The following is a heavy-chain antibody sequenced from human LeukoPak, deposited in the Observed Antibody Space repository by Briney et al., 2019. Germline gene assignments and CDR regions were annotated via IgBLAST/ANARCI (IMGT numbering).Heavy chain of an antibody. V-gene: IGHV1-2*02. D-gene: IGHD6-13*01. CDR2: INPNSGGT. CDR3: ARDEAIAAAGTVGY. Sequence: GASVKVSCKASGYTFTGYYMHWVRQAPGQGLEWMGWINPNSGGTNYAQKFQGRVTMTRDTSISTAYMELSRLRSDDTAVYYCARDEAIAAAGTVGYWGQGTLVTVSS. CDR1: GYTFTGYY. J-gene: IGHJ4*02.